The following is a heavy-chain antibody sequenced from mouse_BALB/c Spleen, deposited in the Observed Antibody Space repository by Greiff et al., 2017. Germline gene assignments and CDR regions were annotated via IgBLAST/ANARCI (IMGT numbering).Heavy chain of an antibody. D-gene: IGHD2-1*01. CDR3: ARCPYGNNAMDY. J-gene: IGHJ4*01. V-gene: IGHV3-6*02. CDR1: GYSITSGYY. CDR2: ISYDGSN. Sequence: ESGPGLVKPSQSLSLTCSVTGYSITSGYYWNWIRQFPGNKLEWMGYISYDGSNNYNPSLKNRISITRDTSKNQFFLKLNSVTTEDTATYYCARCPYGNNAMDYWGQGTSVTVSS.